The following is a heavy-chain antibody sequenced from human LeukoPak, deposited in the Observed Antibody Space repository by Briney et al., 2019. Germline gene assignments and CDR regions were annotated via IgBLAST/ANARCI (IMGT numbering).Heavy chain of an antibody. Sequence: GGSLRLSCAASGFTFNNYAMTWVRQAPGKGLEWVSTISGRGGSTYYADSVKGRFTISRDNSKNTLYLQMNSLRPEDTAVYYCAKARNYYDSSGYIYYFDYWGQGTLVTVSS. V-gene: IGHV3-23*01. CDR1: GFTFNNYA. D-gene: IGHD3-22*01. CDR3: AKARNYYDSSGYIYYFDY. CDR2: ISGRGGST. J-gene: IGHJ4*02.